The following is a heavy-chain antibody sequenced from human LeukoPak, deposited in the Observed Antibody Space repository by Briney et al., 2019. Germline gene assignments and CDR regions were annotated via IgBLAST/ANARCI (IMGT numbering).Heavy chain of an antibody. Sequence: PGGSLRLSCAASRFIFSSYAMNWVRQAPGKGLEWVAVISNDGSNSYYADSVKGRFTISRDDSKNTLYLQMNSLRAEDTAVYYCAKSGYNRFDYWGQGTLVTVSS. V-gene: IGHV3-30*04. CDR1: RFIFSSYA. CDR3: AKSGYNRFDY. CDR2: ISNDGSNS. J-gene: IGHJ4*02. D-gene: IGHD5-24*01.